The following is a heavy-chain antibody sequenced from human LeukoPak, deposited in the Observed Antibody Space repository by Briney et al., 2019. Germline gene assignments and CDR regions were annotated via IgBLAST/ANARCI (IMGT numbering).Heavy chain of an antibody. D-gene: IGHD2-21*01. J-gene: IGHJ4*02. Sequence: PSETLSLTCTVSGGSTSSNSYYWGWIRQPPGKGLEWIGSIYYSGTTYYNPSLKSRVSISVDTSKNQFSLNLGSVTAADTAVYYCARRRILDYWGQGTLVTVSS. CDR3: ARRRILDY. CDR2: IYYSGTT. V-gene: IGHV4-39*07. CDR1: GGSTSSNSYY.